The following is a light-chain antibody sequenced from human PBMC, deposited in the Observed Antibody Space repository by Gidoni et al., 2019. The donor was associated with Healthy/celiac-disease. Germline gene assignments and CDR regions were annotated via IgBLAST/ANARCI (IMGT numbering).Light chain of an antibody. V-gene: IGLV2-14*01. Sequence: LTQPASEARSLGESITISCTGTSSDVGGYHYVSWYQQHPGKAPNLMIYDVSNRPSGVSNRFSGAKSGNTASLTTSGLQAEDEADYYCSSYTSSSSSVVFGGWTKLTVL. CDR2: DVS. CDR1: SSDVGGYHY. CDR3: SSYTSSSSSVV. J-gene: IGLJ2*01.